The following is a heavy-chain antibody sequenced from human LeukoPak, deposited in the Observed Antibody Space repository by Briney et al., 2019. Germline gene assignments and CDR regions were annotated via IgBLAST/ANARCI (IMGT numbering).Heavy chain of an antibody. Sequence: SVKVSCKASGGTFSSYAISWVRQAPGQGLEWMGGIIPIFGTANYAQKFQGRVTITADESTSTAYMELRSLRSDDTAVYYCARDGQDGYNYDYWGQGTLVTVSS. D-gene: IGHD5-24*01. V-gene: IGHV1-69*13. CDR1: GGTFSSYA. CDR2: IIPIFGTA. J-gene: IGHJ4*02. CDR3: ARDGQDGYNYDY.